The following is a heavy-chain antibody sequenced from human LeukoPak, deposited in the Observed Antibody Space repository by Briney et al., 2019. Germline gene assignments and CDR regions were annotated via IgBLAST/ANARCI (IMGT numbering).Heavy chain of an antibody. V-gene: IGHV4-39*01. D-gene: IGHD6-19*01. CDR3: ARHSSGWGNLDY. CDR1: GGSISSSSYY. Sequence: SETLSLTCTVSGGSISSSSYYWGWIRQPPGKGLEWIGGIYYSGSTYYNPSLKSRVTISVDTSKNQFSLKLSSVTAADTAVYYCARHSSGWGNLDYWGQGTLVTVSS. CDR2: IYYSGST. J-gene: IGHJ4*02.